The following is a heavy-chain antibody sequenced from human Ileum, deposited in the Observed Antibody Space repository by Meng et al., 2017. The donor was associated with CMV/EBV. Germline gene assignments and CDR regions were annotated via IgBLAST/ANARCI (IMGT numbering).Heavy chain of an antibody. D-gene: IGHD6-6*01. J-gene: IGHJ5*02. CDR3: ARAQTNWIPLSIAARGEFDP. Sequence: QVQLQQGGAGLLKPSETLSLTCVVHGGSFGDYYWSWIRQPPGKGLEWIGEINHSGSTNYNPSLKSRLIISVDTSKNQFSLRLSSVTAADTAVYYCARAQTNWIPLSIAARGEFDPWGQGILVTVSS. CDR1: GGSFGDYY. V-gene: IGHV4-34*01. CDR2: INHSGST.